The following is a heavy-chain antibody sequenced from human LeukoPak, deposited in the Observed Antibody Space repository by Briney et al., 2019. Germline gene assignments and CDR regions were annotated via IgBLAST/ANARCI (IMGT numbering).Heavy chain of an antibody. D-gene: IGHD6-19*01. J-gene: IGHJ4*02. V-gene: IGHV4-61*02. CDR1: GGSISSGSYY. CDR2: IYTSGST. CDR3: ARTLLGWYYFDY. Sequence: NSSETLSLTCTVSGGSISSGSYYWSWIRQPAGKGLEWIGRIYTSGSTNYNPSLKSRVTISVDTSKNQFSLKLSSVTAADTAVYYCARTLLGWYYFDYWGQGTLVTVSS.